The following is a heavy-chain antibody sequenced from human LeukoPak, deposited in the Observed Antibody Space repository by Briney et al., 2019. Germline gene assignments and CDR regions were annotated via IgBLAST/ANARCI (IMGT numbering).Heavy chain of an antibody. CDR1: VGSISSGGYY. Sequence: SQTLSLTCTVSVGSISSGGYYWSWIRHHPGKGLEWIGYIYYSGSTYYNPSLKSRVTISVDTSKNQFSLKLSSVTAADTAVYYCARNPGTNDAFDIWGQGAMVTVSS. J-gene: IGHJ3*02. CDR2: IYYSGST. CDR3: ARNPGTNDAFDI. V-gene: IGHV4-31*03.